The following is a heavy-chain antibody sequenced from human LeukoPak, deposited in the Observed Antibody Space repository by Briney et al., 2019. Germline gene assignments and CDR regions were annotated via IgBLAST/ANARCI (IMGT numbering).Heavy chain of an antibody. J-gene: IGHJ4*02. CDR2: IYTSGST. D-gene: IGHD3-3*01. Sequence: TSETLSLTCTVSGGSISSYYWSWIRQPAGKGLEWLGRIYTSGSTNYNPSLKSRVTMSVDTSKNQFSLKLSSVTAADTAVYYCAREGPYDFWSGYYIFDYWGQGTLVTVSS. V-gene: IGHV4-4*07. CDR1: GGSISSYY. CDR3: AREGPYDFWSGYYIFDY.